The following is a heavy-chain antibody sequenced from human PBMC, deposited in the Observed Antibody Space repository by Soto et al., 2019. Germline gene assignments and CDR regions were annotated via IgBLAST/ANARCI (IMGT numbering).Heavy chain of an antibody. CDR1: GYTFTSYG. D-gene: IGHD3-3*01. CDR3: ARDLSDFWSGYYILAY. V-gene: IGHV1-18*01. J-gene: IGHJ4*02. Sequence: GASVKVSCKASGYTFTSYGISWVRQAPGQGLEWMGWISAYNGNTNYAQKLQGRVTMTTDTSTSTAYMELRSLRSDDTAVYYCARDLSDFWSGYYILAYWGQGTLVTVSS. CDR2: ISAYNGNT.